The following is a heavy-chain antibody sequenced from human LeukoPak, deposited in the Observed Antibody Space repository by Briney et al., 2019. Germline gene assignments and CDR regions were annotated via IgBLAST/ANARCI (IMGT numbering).Heavy chain of an antibody. J-gene: IGHJ4*02. CDR3: ARTPGYSRSYRY. CDR1: GGSFSGYY. Sequence: SETLSLTCAVYGGSFSGYYWSWIRQPPGKGLEWIGEINHSGSTNHNPSLKSRVTISVDTSKNQFSLKLSSVTAADTAVYYCARTPGYSRSYRYWGQGILVTVSS. D-gene: IGHD6-6*01. CDR2: INHSGST. V-gene: IGHV4-34*01.